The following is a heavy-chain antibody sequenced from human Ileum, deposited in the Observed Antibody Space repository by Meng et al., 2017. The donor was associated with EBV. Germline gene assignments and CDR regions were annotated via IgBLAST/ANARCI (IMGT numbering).Heavy chain of an antibody. CDR2: RGRT. D-gene: IGHD1-26*01. Sequence: HVQLQESGPGLATASQSQALTGAVAGVSIRTCYSHWSWSREPPGNGLDWIGNRGRTSSNPSLRSRVTIYVYTSKNQFSLKVDSATAGETAVYYCVSYAVGAGGIGYWGQGILVTVSS. J-gene: IGHJ4*02. CDR3: VSYAVGAGGIGY. CDR1: GVSIRTCYSH. V-gene: IGHV4-30-4*01.